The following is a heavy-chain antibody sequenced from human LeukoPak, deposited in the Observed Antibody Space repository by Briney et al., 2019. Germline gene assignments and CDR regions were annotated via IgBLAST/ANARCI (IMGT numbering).Heavy chain of an antibody. D-gene: IGHD2/OR15-2a*01. CDR2: INHSGST. Sequence: SETLSLTCAVYGGSFSGYYWSWIRQPPGKGLEWIGEINHSGSTNYNPSLKSRVTISVDTSKNQFSLKLSSVTAADTAVYYCAGGQMGYSSLNVIDHYYYYYGMDVWVKGTTVTVSS. CDR1: GGSFSGYY. V-gene: IGHV4-34*01. CDR3: AGGQMGYSSLNVIDHYYYYYGMDV. J-gene: IGHJ6*01.